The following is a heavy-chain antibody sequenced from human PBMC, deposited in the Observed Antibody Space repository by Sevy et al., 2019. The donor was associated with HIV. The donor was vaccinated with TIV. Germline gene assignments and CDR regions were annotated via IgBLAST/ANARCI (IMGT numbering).Heavy chain of an antibody. V-gene: IGHV3-11*06. J-gene: IGHJ4*02. CDR2: ISSRSTYT. CDR3: ARVRYDSGSYYKDY. CDR1: EFTFSDYY. Sequence: GGSVRLSCAASEFTFSDYYMSWIRQAPGKGLEWVSYISSRSTYTNYADSVKGRFTISRDNARNSLYLQMNSLRAEDTAVYYCARVRYDSGSYYKDYWGQGTLVTVSS. D-gene: IGHD3-10*01.